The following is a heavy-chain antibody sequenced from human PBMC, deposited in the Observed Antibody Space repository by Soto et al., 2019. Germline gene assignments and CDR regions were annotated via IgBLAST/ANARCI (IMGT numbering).Heavy chain of an antibody. J-gene: IGHJ6*04. Sequence: GGSLRLSCAASGFTFSSYAMSCVRQAPGKGLEWVSGISGSGGSTYYADSVKGRFTISRDNSKNTLYLQMNSLRAEDTAVYYCAKASPDYCSRTSCYWALDVWGKGTTVTVSS. D-gene: IGHD2-2*01. CDR3: AKASPDYCSRTSCYWALDV. CDR2: ISGSGGST. CDR1: GFTFSSYA. V-gene: IGHV3-23*01.